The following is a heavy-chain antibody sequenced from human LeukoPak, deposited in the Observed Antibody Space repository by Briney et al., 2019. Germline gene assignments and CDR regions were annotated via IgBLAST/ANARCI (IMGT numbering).Heavy chain of an antibody. D-gene: IGHD1-26*01. CDR2: FDPEDGET. CDR3: ATGVWWELDSVAHPDY. J-gene: IGHJ4*02. Sequence: ASVKVSCKVSGYTLTELSMHWVRQTPGKGLEWMGGFDPEDGETIYAQKFQGRVTMTEDTSTDTAYMELSSLRSEDTAVYYCATGVWWELDSVAHPDYWGKGTLVTVSS. CDR1: GYTLTELS. V-gene: IGHV1-24*01.